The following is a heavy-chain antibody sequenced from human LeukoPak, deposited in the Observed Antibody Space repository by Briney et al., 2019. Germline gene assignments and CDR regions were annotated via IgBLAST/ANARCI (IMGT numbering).Heavy chain of an antibody. CDR2: ISGAGGNT. V-gene: IGHV3-23*01. Sequence: GGSLRLSCAASGFTFSSYAMTWDRQTPEKGLQWVSAISGAGGNTYYADSVKGRFTISRDNSKNTLYLQLNSLRAEDTAIYYCAKQRLLTRGGVDYWGQGTQVTVSS. CDR3: AKQRLLTRGGVDY. D-gene: IGHD6-25*01. CDR1: GFTFSSYA. J-gene: IGHJ4*02.